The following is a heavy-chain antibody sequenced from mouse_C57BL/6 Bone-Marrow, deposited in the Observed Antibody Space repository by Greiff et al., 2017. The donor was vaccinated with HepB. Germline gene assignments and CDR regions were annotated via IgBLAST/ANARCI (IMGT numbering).Heavy chain of an antibody. J-gene: IGHJ4*01. Sequence: QVQLQQSGAELMKPGASVKLSCKATGYTFTGYWIEWVKQRPGHGLEWIGEILPGSGSTNYNEKFKGKATFTADTSSNTAYMQLSSLTTEDSAIYYCASPIYYDYDGDYYAMDYWGQGTSVTVSS. CDR1: GYTFTGYW. D-gene: IGHD2-4*01. CDR3: ASPIYYDYDGDYYAMDY. V-gene: IGHV1-9*01. CDR2: ILPGSGST.